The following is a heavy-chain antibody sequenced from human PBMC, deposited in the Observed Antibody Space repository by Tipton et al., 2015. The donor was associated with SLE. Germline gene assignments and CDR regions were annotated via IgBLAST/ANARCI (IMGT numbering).Heavy chain of an antibody. CDR2: ISDGGGT. CDR1: GASIRTYY. CDR3: ARGMVTWKGAIIGVDV. V-gene: IGHV4-4*09. D-gene: IGHD2-21*02. J-gene: IGHJ6*02. Sequence: GLVKPSETLSLTCAVSGASIRTYYWSWLRQSPGKGLEWLGYISDGGGTNYNPSLKSRVTISVDPAKNQFSLKLTSVTAPDTAVYYCARGMVTWKGAIIGVDVWGQGTTVNVSS.